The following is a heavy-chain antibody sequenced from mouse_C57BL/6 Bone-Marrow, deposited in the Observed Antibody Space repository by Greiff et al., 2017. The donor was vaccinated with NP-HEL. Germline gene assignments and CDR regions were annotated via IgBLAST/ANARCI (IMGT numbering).Heavy chain of an antibody. CDR1: GYTFTDYN. V-gene: IGHV1-22*01. Sequence: EVKLQQSGPELVKPGASVKMSCKASGYTFTDYNMHWVKQSHGKSLEWIGYINPNNGGTSYNQKFKGKATLTVNKSSSTAYMELRSLTSEDSAVYYCARGITTVPFAYWGQGTLVTVSA. CDR2: INPNNGGT. D-gene: IGHD1-1*01. J-gene: IGHJ3*01. CDR3: ARGITTVPFAY.